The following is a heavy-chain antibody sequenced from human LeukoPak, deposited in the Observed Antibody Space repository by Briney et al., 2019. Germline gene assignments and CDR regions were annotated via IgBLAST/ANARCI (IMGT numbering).Heavy chain of an antibody. J-gene: IGHJ4*02. Sequence: GGSLRLSCAASGFTFSSFAMSWVRQAPGKGLEWISVISASGGSTYYADSVKGRFTISRDNSKNTLHLQMNSLRAEDTAVYYCTKGISIYSYFDNWGQGTLVTVSS. CDR3: TKGISIYSYFDN. CDR2: ISASGGST. V-gene: IGHV3-23*01. D-gene: IGHD3-16*02. CDR1: GFTFSSFA.